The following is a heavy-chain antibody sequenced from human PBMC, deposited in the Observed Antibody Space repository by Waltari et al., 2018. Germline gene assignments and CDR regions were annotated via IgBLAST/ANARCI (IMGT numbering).Heavy chain of an antibody. CDR3: ARGRGITMIVFGPNWFDP. CDR1: GYSISSGYY. Sequence: QVQLQESGPGLVKPSETLSLTCAVSGYSISSGYYWGWIRQPPGKGLEWIGSIYHSGSTYYNPSLKSRVTISVDTSKNQFSLKLSSVTAADTAVYYCARGRGITMIVFGPNWFDPWGQGTLVTVSS. J-gene: IGHJ5*02. D-gene: IGHD3-22*01. V-gene: IGHV4-38-2*01. CDR2: IYHSGST.